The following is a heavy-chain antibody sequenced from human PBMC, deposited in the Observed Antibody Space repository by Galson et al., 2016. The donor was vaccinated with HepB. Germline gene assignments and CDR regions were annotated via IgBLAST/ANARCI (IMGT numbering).Heavy chain of an antibody. J-gene: IGHJ4*02. Sequence: SLRLSCAASGFTFSVSAIHWVRQASGKGLEWVGRVRTRTNSYATAYATSVKGRFTVSRDDSKNTAYLQMNSLRTEDTAVYYCTRLDCGLDSRGQGTLVTVSS. CDR1: GFTFSVSA. D-gene: IGHD3/OR15-3a*01. V-gene: IGHV3-73*01. CDR3: TRLDCGLDS. CDR2: VRTRTNSYAT.